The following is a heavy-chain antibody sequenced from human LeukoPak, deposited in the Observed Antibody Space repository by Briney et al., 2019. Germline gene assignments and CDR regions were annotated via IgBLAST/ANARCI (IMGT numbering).Heavy chain of an antibody. CDR3: AKGYCSSTSCSALFDY. J-gene: IGHJ4*02. CDR2: ISWNSGSI. CDR1: GFTFDDYA. D-gene: IGHD2-2*01. Sequence: GGSLRLSCAASGFTFDDYAMHWVRQAPGKGLEWVSGISWNSGSIGYADSVKGRFTISRDNAKNSLYLQMNSLRAEDMALYYCAKGYCSSTSCSALFDYWGQGTLVTVSS. V-gene: IGHV3-9*03.